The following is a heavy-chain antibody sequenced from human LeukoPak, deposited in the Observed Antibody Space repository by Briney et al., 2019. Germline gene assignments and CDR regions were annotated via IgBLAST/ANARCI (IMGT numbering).Heavy chain of an antibody. J-gene: IGHJ3*01. V-gene: IGHV3-33*01. CDR3: ARAGGSRYGYAFDV. Sequence: GGSLRLSCVASGFTFSDYGMHWVRQAPGKGLEWVAVIWHDGSNKYYADSVKGRFTISRDNSENTLYLQTNSLRVEDTALFYCARAGGSRYGYAFDVWGQGTLVTVS. CDR2: IWHDGSNK. CDR1: GFTFSDYG. D-gene: IGHD5-12*01.